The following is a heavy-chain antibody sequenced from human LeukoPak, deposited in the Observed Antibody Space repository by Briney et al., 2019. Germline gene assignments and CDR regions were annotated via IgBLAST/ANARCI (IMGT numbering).Heavy chain of an antibody. J-gene: IGHJ4*02. D-gene: IGHD1-7*01. CDR2: IYYSGST. CDR3: ASTNWNYAWAGFDY. CDR1: GGSISSGGYH. Sequence: PSQTLSLTCTVSGGSISSGGYHWSWIRQHPGKGLEWIGYIYYSGSTYYNPSLKSRVTISADTSKNQFSLKLSSVTAADTAVYYCASTNWNYAWAGFDYWGQGTLVTVSS. V-gene: IGHV4-31*03.